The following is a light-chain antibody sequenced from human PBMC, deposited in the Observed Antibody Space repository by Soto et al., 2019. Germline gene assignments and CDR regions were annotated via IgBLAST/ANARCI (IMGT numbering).Light chain of an antibody. CDR1: SSDFGNYNL. V-gene: IGLV2-14*02. J-gene: IGLJ1*01. CDR3: SSYSISTAYL. Sequence: QSALTQPASVSGSPGQSITISCTGTSSDFGNYNLVSWYQQHPGKVPKLILFEVSNRPSGVSYRFSGSKSGNTASLTISGLQAEDEADYFCSSYSISTAYLFGTGTKLTVL. CDR2: EVS.